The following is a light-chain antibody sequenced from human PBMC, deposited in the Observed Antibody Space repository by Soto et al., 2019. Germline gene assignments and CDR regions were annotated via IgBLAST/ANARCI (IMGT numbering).Light chain of an antibody. J-gene: IGKJ5*01. V-gene: IGKV1-17*01. CDR2: AAS. CDR3: QPLKSNLIT. Sequence: IQLTQSPSSLSASVGDRVTMSCRASQGIRNDLGWYQQKPGKAPKLLIYAASTLQSGVPSRFSGSGSGTEITLTISSLQPEDFATHYCQPLKSNLITFGQGTRLEIK. CDR1: QGIRND.